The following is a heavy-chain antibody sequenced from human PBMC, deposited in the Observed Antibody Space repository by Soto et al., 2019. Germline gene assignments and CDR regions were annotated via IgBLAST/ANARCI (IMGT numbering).Heavy chain of an antibody. V-gene: IGHV1-2*02. D-gene: IGHD3-9*01. J-gene: IGHJ3*02. CDR1: GYSFAGHY. CDR3: ARDSHYDILTGYSSNAFDM. Sequence: QVQLVQSGAEVKKPGASVRVSCKTSGYSFAGHYLHWVRQAPGQGLDWMGWINPNSGGTIYAQKFQGRVTMTRDTSISTAYMVLTSLRSGDKAVYYCARDSHYDILTGYSSNAFDMWGRGTVVTFSS. CDR2: INPNSGGT.